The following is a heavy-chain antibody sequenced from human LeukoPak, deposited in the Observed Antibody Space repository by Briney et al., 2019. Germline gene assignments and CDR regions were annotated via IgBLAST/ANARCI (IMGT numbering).Heavy chain of an antibody. D-gene: IGHD6-13*01. Sequence: GESLKISCKGSGYSFTSYWIGWVRQMAGKGLEWMGIIYPGDSDTRYSPSFQGQVTISADKSISTAYLQWSSLKASDTAMYYCARSRIAAADWFDPWGQGTLVTVSS. V-gene: IGHV5-51*01. CDR1: GYSFTSYW. CDR3: ARSRIAAADWFDP. CDR2: IYPGDSDT. J-gene: IGHJ5*02.